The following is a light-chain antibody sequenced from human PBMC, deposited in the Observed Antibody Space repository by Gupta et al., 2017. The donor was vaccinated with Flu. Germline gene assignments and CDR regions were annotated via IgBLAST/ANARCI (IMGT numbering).Light chain of an antibody. Sequence: SALTQPPSASGSPGQSITISCTGTSSDIGAYKYVSWHQQHAGKAPKLMIYEVTKRPSGAPGRFSGSKAGNTASLTVSVREAEEEGDYYCSSHTGSDNFVFGTGTAVTVL. CDR3: SSHTGSDNFV. J-gene: IGLJ1*01. V-gene: IGLV2-8*01. CDR1: SSDIGAYKY. CDR2: EVT.